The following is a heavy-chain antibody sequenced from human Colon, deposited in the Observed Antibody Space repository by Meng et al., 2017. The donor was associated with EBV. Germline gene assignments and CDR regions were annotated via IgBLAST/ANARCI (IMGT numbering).Heavy chain of an antibody. CDR3: ARGPYRGGDCYWFDP. D-gene: IGHD2-21*02. CDR2: IYHGGTT. Sequence: QLLLQEADSGLVQPSQSLSLPCAVSGDSISSGDYSWGWIRQPPGQGLEWIGYIYHGGTTYNTSLKSRVTISVDNSKNQFSLRLTSVTAADTAVYYCARGPYRGGDCYWFDPWGQGTLVTVSS. CDR1: GDSISSGDYS. V-gene: IGHV4-30-2*01. J-gene: IGHJ5*02.